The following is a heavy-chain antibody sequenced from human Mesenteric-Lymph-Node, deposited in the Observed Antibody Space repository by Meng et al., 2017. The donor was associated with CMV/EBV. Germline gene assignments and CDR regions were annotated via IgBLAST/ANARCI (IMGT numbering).Heavy chain of an antibody. Sequence: GGSLRLSCSASGFSFRSYDIHWVRQAPGKGLEWVAFIKHDGSDKKYADSVKGRFTIARDNSKDILYLQMNSLRGEDTAMYYCAKDSTTIFGIAFEQWGQGTLVTVSS. V-gene: IGHV3-30*02. D-gene: IGHD3-3*01. CDR2: IKHDGSDK. J-gene: IGHJ4*02. CDR1: GFSFRSYD. CDR3: AKDSTTIFGIAFEQ.